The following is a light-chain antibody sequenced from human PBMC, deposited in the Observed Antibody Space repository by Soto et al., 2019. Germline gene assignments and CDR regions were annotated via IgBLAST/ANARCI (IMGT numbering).Light chain of an antibody. CDR2: AVS. J-gene: IGKJ4*01. CDR3: QQTDSLPT. Sequence: DIQMTQSPSSLSASVGDTVSITCRASQSIDIYLNWYQQKPGKAPKLLIYAVSKLLGGVSSRFRGSASGTDFTLTVSSLQPHDFATYYCQQTDSLPTFGGGTKVEIK. V-gene: IGKV1-39*01. CDR1: QSIDIY.